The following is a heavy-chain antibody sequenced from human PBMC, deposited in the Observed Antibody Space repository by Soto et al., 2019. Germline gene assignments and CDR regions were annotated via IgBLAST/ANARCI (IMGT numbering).Heavy chain of an antibody. D-gene: IGHD2-2*01. CDR3: ARVVWHIVVVPAAEKLPNRLYY. J-gene: IGHJ4*02. CDR2: ISYDGSNK. CDR1: GFTFSSHA. V-gene: IGHV3-30-3*01. Sequence: PGLTLRRPCSASGFTFSSHAMHWVRQAPGKGLEWVAAISYDGSNKYYADSVKGRFTISRDTSKNTLYLQMNSMRAEYTAVYYCARVVWHIVVVPAAEKLPNRLYYWGRGTLVTVSS.